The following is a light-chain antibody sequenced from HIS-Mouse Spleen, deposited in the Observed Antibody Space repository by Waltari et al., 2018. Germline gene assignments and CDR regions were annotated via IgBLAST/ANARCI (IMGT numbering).Light chain of an antibody. J-gene: IGLJ3*02. V-gene: IGLV3-25*03. Sequence: SYELTQPPSVSVSPGQTAGITCSGDALPKQYAYWYQQKPGQAPVLVIYKDSERPSGIPERFSGSSSGTTVTLTISGVQAEDEADYYCQSADSSGTNWVFGGGTKLTVL. CDR2: KDS. CDR1: ALPKQY. CDR3: QSADSSGTNWV.